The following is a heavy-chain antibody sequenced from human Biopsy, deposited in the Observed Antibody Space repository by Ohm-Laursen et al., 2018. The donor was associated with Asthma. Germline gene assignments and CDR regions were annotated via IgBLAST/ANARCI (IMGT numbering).Heavy chain of an antibody. CDR1: GFTFRSYA. V-gene: IGHV3-30-3*01. CDR2: ISYDGSNK. D-gene: IGHD3-3*01. Sequence: SLRLSCAASGFTFRSYAMHWVRQAPGKGLEWVALISYDGSNKSYADSVKGRFTISRDNSKNTLYLQMNSLRPDDTAVYYCARDVMEWYLPAFDFWGQGTLVTVSS. J-gene: IGHJ4*01. CDR3: ARDVMEWYLPAFDF.